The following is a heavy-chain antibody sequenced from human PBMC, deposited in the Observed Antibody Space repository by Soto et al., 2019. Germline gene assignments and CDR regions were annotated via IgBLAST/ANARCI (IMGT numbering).Heavy chain of an antibody. CDR3: ARVTTTTVAD. CDR2: ISYSGRT. J-gene: IGHJ4*01. D-gene: IGHD4-17*01. Sequence: SETLSLTCTVSGGSISSYYWSWIRQPPGKGLEWIGYISYSGRTSYNPALTSRVTISVDTSKSQFSLKLTSVTAADTAVYYCARVTTTTVADWGHGTLVTVSS. CDR1: GGSISSYY. V-gene: IGHV4-59*01.